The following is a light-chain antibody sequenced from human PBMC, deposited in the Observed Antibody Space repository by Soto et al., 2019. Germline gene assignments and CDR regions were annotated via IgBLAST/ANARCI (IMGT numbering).Light chain of an antibody. Sequence: DIVMTQSPATLSVSPGERATLSCRASQSVSTNLAWYQQKPGQAPRLLIYGASTRATGIPDRFSGRGSGTDFTLIISSLQPDDFAVYYCQQYTNRPPWTFGQGTRVDLK. J-gene: IGKJ1*01. CDR2: GAS. CDR1: QSVSTN. V-gene: IGKV3-15*01. CDR3: QQYTNRPPWT.